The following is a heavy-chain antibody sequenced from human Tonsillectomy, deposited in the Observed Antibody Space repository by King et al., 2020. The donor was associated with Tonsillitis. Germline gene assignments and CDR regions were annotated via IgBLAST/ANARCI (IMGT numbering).Heavy chain of an antibody. V-gene: IGHV1-69*12. J-gene: IGHJ3*02. CDR3: AREGEKHYDTSGFDI. CDR2: IIPMFGTT. Sequence: QLVQSGAEVKKPGSTVKVSCKASGGIFSNYAISWVRQAPGQGLEWMGGIIPMFGTTNSAQKFQGRVTITADESTSTAYMELRSLRSEDTAVYYCAREGEKHYDTSGFDIWGQGTMVTVS. D-gene: IGHD3-16*01. CDR1: GGIFSNYA.